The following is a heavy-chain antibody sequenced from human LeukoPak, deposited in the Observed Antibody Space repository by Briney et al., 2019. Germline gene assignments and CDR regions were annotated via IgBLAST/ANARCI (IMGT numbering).Heavy chain of an antibody. J-gene: IGHJ4*02. D-gene: IGHD6-19*01. CDR1: GFTFSNYA. CDR2: INSGGST. Sequence: GGSLRLSCAASGFTFSNYAMTWVRQAPEKGLEWVSAINSGGSTNYADSVKGRFTISRDNSRNTLYLQMNSLRAEDTAIYYCAKEKGSSGLFDYWGQGTLVTVSS. V-gene: IGHV3-23*01. CDR3: AKEKGSSGLFDY.